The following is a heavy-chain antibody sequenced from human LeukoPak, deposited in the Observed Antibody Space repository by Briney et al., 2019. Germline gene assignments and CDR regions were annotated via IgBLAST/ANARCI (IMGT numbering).Heavy chain of an antibody. CDR2: FYYIGST. Sequence: PSETLSLTCTVSGGSISSYYWSWIRQPPGKGLEWMGYFYYIGSTNYNSSLKSRITISVDTSKNQFSLKLSSVTAADTAVYYCARFRKSSGTFDYWGQGTLVTVSS. CDR3: ARFRKSSGTFDY. D-gene: IGHD3-22*01. V-gene: IGHV4-59*01. CDR1: GGSISSYY. J-gene: IGHJ4*02.